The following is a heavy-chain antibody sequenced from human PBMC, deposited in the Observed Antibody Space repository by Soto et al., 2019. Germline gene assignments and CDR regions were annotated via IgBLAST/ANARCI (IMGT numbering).Heavy chain of an antibody. CDR2: LSWNSRSI. V-gene: IGHV3-9*01. CDR1: GFTFDNYP. CDR3: VKEDAFDF. Sequence: EVQLVESGGGLVQPGRSLRLSCATSGFTFDNYPMHWVRQAPGKGLEWVAGLSWNSRSIGYADSVKGRFTISRDNTKNSLYLQMNGLRAEDTAIYYCVKEDAFDFWGQGTQVTVSS. J-gene: IGHJ3*01.